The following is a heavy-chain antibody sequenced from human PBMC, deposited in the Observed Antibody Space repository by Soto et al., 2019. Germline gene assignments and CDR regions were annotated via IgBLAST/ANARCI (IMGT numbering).Heavy chain of an antibody. CDR1: EVHSSSYS. V-gene: IGHV3-48*01. Sequence: PGGSLIVSCGVAEVHSSSYSVRLIRQAPGKGLEWVSYITSSGSTIYYADSVKGRFTISRDNAKNSLYLQMNSLRAEDTAVYYCASSRKGWFDPWGQGTLVTVSS. J-gene: IGHJ5*02. CDR3: ASSRKGWFDP. CDR2: ITSSGSTI.